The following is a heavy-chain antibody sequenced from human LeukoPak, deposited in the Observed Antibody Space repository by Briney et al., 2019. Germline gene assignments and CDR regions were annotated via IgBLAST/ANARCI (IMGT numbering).Heavy chain of an antibody. D-gene: IGHD2-2*01. CDR1: GYTFTGYY. Sequence: ASVTVSFKASGYTFTGYYMHWVRQAPGQGLEWMGWINPNSGGTNYAQKFQGRVTMTRDTSISTAYMELSRLRSDDTAVYYCASRPDIVVVPAAASITFDYWGQGTLVTVSS. CDR2: INPNSGGT. V-gene: IGHV1-2*02. CDR3: ASRPDIVVVPAAASITFDY. J-gene: IGHJ4*02.